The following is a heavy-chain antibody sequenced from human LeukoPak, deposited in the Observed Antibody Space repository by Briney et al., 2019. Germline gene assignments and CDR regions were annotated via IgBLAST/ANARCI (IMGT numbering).Heavy chain of an antibody. CDR2: IYYSGST. CDR3: ARGTGWLNDY. D-gene: IGHD1-14*01. Sequence: PSETLSLTCTVSGGSISSYYWSWLRQPPGKGLEWIGYIYYSGSTNYNPSLKSRVTISVDTSKNQFSLKLSSVTAADTAVYYCARGTGWLNDYWGQGTLVTVSS. J-gene: IGHJ4*02. V-gene: IGHV4-59*01. CDR1: GGSISSYY.